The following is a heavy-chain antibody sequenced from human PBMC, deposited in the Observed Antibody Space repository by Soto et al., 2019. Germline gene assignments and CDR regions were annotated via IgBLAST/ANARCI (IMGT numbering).Heavy chain of an antibody. J-gene: IGHJ4*02. D-gene: IGHD4-17*01. Sequence: HPGGSLRLSCAASGFAFSSYAMIWVRQPPGKGLEWVSSLGASSGTIYYADSVKGRFTISRDNPKSTPYLQMNSLRAEDTAVYYCAKDQEDYRGNSGSFDYWGQGTLVTVSS. CDR3: AKDQEDYRGNSGSFDY. V-gene: IGHV3-23*01. CDR1: GFAFSSYA. CDR2: LGASSGTI.